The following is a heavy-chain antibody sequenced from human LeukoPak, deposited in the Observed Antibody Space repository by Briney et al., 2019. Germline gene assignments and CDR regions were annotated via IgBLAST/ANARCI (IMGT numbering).Heavy chain of an antibody. D-gene: IGHD4/OR15-4a*01. J-gene: IGHJ4*02. Sequence: PGGSPRLSCAASGLIFTKFGMHWVRQAPGKGLEWVAVIWYDGTNKYYSVSVKGRFTISRDNSKNTLYLEMNSLRAEDTAVYYCATNFGMDYFDYWGQGTLVTVSS. V-gene: IGHV3-33*01. CDR3: ATNFGMDYFDY. CDR2: IWYDGTNK. CDR1: GLIFTKFG.